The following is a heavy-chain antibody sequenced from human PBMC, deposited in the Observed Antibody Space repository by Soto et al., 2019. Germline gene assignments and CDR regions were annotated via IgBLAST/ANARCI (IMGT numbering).Heavy chain of an antibody. J-gene: IGHJ2*01. V-gene: IGHV3-30*18. D-gene: IGHD5-18*01. CDR2: ISYDGSNK. Sequence: QVQLVESGGGVVQPGRSLRLSCAASGFTFSSYGMHWVRQAPGKGLEWVAVISYDGSNKYYADSMKGRFTISRDNSKNTLYLQMNSLRAEDTAVYYCAKGAAMDLYWYFDLWGRGTLVTVSS. CDR3: AKGAAMDLYWYFDL. CDR1: GFTFSSYG.